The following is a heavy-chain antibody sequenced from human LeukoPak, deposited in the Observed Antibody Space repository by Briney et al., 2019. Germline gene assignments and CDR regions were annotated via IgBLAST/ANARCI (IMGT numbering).Heavy chain of an antibody. Sequence: GGSLRLSCAASGFTFSDYYMSWIRQAPGKGLEWVSYISSSGSTIYYADSVKGRFTISTDDSKNTTYLQMNSLRTEDTAVYYCTARGGYTPYYFDYWGQGTLVTVSS. CDR3: TARGGYTPYYFDY. V-gene: IGHV3-11*01. CDR2: ISSSGSTI. J-gene: IGHJ4*02. D-gene: IGHD3-16*02. CDR1: GFTFSDYY.